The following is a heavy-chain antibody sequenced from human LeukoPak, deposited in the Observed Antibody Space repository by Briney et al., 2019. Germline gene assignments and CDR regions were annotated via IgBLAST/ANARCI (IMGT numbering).Heavy chain of an antibody. CDR2: ISHSGST. J-gene: IGHJ4*02. Sequence: SETLSLTCAVYGGSFSGYYWSWIRQPPGKGLEWIGEISHSGSTNYNPSLKSRVTISVDTSKNQFSLKLSSVTAADTAVYYCAREEVAGYFDYWGQGTLVTVSS. D-gene: IGHD6-19*01. CDR1: GGSFSGYY. CDR3: AREEVAGYFDY. V-gene: IGHV4-34*01.